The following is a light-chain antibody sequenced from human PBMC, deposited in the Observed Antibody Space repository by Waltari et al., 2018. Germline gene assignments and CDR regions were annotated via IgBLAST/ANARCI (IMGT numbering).Light chain of an antibody. CDR2: EAS. Sequence: IVFTQSPATLSFSPGERAPLSCRASQSVSSYLAWYQQKPGQAPRLLIYEASNRATGIPARFSGSGSGTDFTLTISSLEPEDFAVYYCQHRGTFGQGTRVEIK. V-gene: IGKV3-11*01. J-gene: IGKJ1*01. CDR3: QHRGT. CDR1: QSVSSY.